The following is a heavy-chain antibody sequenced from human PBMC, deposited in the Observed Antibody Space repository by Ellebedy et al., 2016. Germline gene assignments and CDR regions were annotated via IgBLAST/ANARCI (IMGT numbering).Heavy chain of an antibody. V-gene: IGHV1-3*01. D-gene: IGHD3-10*01. Sequence: ASVKVSCTASGYTFTGYPIHWVRQVPGQRFEWMGWIDGGSGKTKYSEKFQGRVTVTRDTSASRVYLDLSSLRPEDTAVYYCARGKGLQLWFIYYFDYWGQGTQVTVSS. CDR2: IDGGSGKT. CDR1: GYTFTGYP. CDR3: ARGKGLQLWFIYYFDY. J-gene: IGHJ4*02.